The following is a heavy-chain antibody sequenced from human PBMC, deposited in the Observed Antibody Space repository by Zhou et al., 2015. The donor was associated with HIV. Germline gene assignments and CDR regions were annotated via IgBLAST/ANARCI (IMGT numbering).Heavy chain of an antibody. CDR1: GGTFSSYA. V-gene: IGHV1-69*12. CDR2: IIPIFGTA. CDR3: ARNPSMVRGVYNWFDP. D-gene: IGHD3-10*01. J-gene: IGHJ5*02. Sequence: QVQLVQSGAEVKKPGSSVKVSCKASGGTFSSYAISWVRQAPGQGLEWMGGIIPIFGTANYAQKFQGRVTITADESTSTAYMELSSLRSEDTAVYYCARNPSMVRGVYNWFDPVGPGNPGHRLL.